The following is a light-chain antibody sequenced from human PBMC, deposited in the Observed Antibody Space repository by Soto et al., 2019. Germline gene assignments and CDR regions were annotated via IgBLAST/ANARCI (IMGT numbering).Light chain of an antibody. CDR2: LGS. V-gene: IGKV2-28*01. Sequence: DIVMTQSPLSLPVTPGEPASISCRSSQSLVHSNGYTYLDWYLQKPGQSPHLLIYLGSNRASGVPDRFSGSGSGTDFTLRISRVEAEGVGVYYCMQALQTPVTFGQGTRLEIK. J-gene: IGKJ5*01. CDR3: MQALQTPVT. CDR1: QSLVHSNGYTY.